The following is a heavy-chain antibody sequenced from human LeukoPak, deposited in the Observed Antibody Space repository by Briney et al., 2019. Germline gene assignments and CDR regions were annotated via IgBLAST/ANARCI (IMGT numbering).Heavy chain of an antibody. D-gene: IGHD2-21*02. CDR3: AKGGHDFNPFYW. CDR1: GFTFSTSA. V-gene: IGHV3-23*01. Sequence: QPGGSLRLSCAASGFTFSTSAMGWVRQAPGKGLEWVSSIKGGGGDPFYADSVKGRFTISRDNSKNTLFLQLNSLRADDSAVYYCAKGGHDFNPFYWWGQGTLVTVSS. J-gene: IGHJ4*02. CDR2: IKGGGGDP.